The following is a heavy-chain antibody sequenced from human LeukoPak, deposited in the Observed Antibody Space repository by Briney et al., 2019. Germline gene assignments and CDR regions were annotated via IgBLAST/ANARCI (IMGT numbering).Heavy chain of an antibody. CDR2: ISASGGLT. D-gene: IGHD2-21*02. CDR1: GFTFSSSG. CDR3: AKINRGCGADCPYFHY. J-gene: IGHJ4*02. V-gene: IGHV3-23*01. Sequence: PGGSLRLSCAASGFTFSSSGMSWVRQSPGKGLEWVSAISASGGLTYYKDSVRGRFTISRDNSQNTLYLQMNILRAEDTAVYYCAKINRGCGADCPYFHYWGQGTLVTVSS.